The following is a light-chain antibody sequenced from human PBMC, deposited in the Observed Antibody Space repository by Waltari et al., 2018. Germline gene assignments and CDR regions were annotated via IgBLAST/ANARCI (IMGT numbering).Light chain of an antibody. CDR3: SSYAGGSSLM. V-gene: IGLV2-8*01. J-gene: IGLJ3*02. CDR2: EVT. CDR1: SPDVAGYDP. Sequence: QSALTQPHSASGSPGQSITISCPGISPDVAGYDPVCWSQQHPGKAPTLLIYEVTKRPSGVPDRFSGSKSDNTASLAVSGLQAEDEADYYCSSYAGGSSLMFGGGTKLTVL.